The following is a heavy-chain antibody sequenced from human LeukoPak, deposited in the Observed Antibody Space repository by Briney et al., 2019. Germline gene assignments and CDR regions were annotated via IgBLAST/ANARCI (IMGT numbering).Heavy chain of an antibody. CDR3: ASASLGFYDWFDP. Sequence: SVKVSCKASGGTFSIYAISWVRQAPGQGLEWMGRIIPILGIANYAQKFQGRVTITADKSTSTAYMELSSLRSEDTAVYYCASASLGFYDWFDPWGQGTLVTVSS. V-gene: IGHV1-69*04. D-gene: IGHD3-16*01. J-gene: IGHJ5*02. CDR2: IIPILGIA. CDR1: GGTFSIYA.